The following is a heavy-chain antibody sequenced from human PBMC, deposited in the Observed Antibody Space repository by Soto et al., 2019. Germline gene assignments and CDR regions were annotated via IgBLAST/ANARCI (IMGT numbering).Heavy chain of an antibody. Sequence: QVQLVESGGGVVQPGRSLRLSCAASGFTFSSYGMHWVRQAPGKGLEWVAVIWYDGSNKYYADSVKGRFTISRDNSKNTLYLQMNSLRAEDTAVYYCAREECGTTCYFGYWGQGTLVTVSS. CDR3: AREECGTTCYFGY. CDR1: GFTFSSYG. D-gene: IGHD4-17*01. CDR2: IWYDGSNK. V-gene: IGHV3-33*01. J-gene: IGHJ4*02.